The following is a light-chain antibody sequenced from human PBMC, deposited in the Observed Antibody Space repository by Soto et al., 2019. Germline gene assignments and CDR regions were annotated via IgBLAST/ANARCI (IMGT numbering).Light chain of an antibody. CDR3: QQYNSYPYT. Sequence: DILMTQPPSALSASVGDRVTITCRASQSISTFLAWYQQKPGKAPNLLIYYASNLQSGVPSRFGGSGSGTEFSLTISTLQPDDFATYYCQQYNSYPYTFGQGTKLEIK. J-gene: IGKJ2*01. CDR1: QSISTF. CDR2: YAS. V-gene: IGKV1-5*03.